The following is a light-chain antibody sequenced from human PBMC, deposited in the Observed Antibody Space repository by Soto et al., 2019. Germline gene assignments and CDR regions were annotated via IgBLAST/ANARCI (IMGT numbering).Light chain of an antibody. Sequence: QSVLTQPRSVSGSPGQSVTISCTGTSSDVGAYNYVSWYQQHPGKAPRLILYYVTERPSGVPDRFSGFRSGNTATLTISGLQAEDEADYHCCSYAGGHSWVFGGGTKVTVL. J-gene: IGLJ3*02. CDR3: CSYAGGHSWV. V-gene: IGLV2-11*01. CDR1: SSDVGAYNY. CDR2: YVT.